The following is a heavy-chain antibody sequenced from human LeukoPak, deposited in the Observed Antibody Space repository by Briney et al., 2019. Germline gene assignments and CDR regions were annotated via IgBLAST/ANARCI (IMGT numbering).Heavy chain of an antibody. CDR3: ARDRPVMITFGGVIIAAY. D-gene: IGHD3-16*02. CDR2: FDPEDGET. J-gene: IGHJ4*02. CDR1: GYTLTELS. V-gene: IGHV1-24*01. Sequence: ASVKVSCKVSGYTLTELSMHWVRQAPGKGLEWMGGFDPEDGETIYAQKLQGRVTMTTDTSTSTAYMELRSLRSDDTAVYYCARDRPVMITFGGVIIAAYWGQGTLVSVSS.